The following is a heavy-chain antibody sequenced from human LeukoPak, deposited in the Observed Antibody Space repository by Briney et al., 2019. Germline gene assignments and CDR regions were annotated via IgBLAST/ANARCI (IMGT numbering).Heavy chain of an antibody. J-gene: IGHJ6*03. CDR1: GGSFSGYY. D-gene: IGHD7-27*01. CDR2: INHSGST. V-gene: IGHV4-34*01. Sequence: PSETLSLTCAVYGGSFSGYYWSWIRQLPGKGLEWIGEINHSGSTNYNPSLKSRVTISVDTSKNQFSLKLSSVTAADTAVYYCARQTGAYYYYMDVWGKGTTVTVSS. CDR3: ARQTGAYYYYMDV.